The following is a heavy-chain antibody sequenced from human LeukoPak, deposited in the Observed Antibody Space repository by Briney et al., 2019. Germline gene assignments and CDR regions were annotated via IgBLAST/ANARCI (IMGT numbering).Heavy chain of an antibody. CDR3: ARDTSPQWPLSYYYYGMDV. V-gene: IGHV3-7*01. D-gene: IGHD6-19*01. CDR2: IKQDGSEK. Sequence: PGGSLRLPCAASGFTFSSYAMSWVRQAPGKGLEWVANIKQDGSEKYYVDSVKGRFTISRDNAKNSLYLQMNSLRAEDTAVYYCARDTSPQWPLSYYYYGMDVWGQGTTVTVSS. J-gene: IGHJ6*02. CDR1: GFTFSSYA.